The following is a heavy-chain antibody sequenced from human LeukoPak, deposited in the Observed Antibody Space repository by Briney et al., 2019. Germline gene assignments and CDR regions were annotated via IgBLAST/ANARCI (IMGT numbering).Heavy chain of an antibody. CDR3: ARARRDGYNSFSFDY. CDR2: IIPIFGTA. CDR1: GGTFSSYA. J-gene: IGHJ4*02. D-gene: IGHD5-24*01. Sequence: SVKVSCKASGGTFSSYAISWVRQAPGQGLEWMGGIIPIFGTANYAQKFQGRVTITADKSTSTAYMELSSLRSEDTAVYYCARARRDGYNSFSFDYWGQGTLVTVSS. V-gene: IGHV1-69*06.